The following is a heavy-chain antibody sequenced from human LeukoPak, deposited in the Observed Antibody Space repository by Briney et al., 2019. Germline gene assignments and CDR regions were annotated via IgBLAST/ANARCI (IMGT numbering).Heavy chain of an antibody. CDR3: AKDGGSQTYYFDY. V-gene: IGHV3-9*01. J-gene: IGHJ4*02. CDR2: ISWNSGSI. Sequence: PGRSLRLSCAASGFTFDDYAMHWVRQAPGKGLEWVSGISWNSGSIGYADSVKCRFTISRDNAKNSLYLQMNSLRAEDTALYYCAKDGGSQTYYFDYWGQGTLVTVSP. CDR1: GFTFDDYA. D-gene: IGHD1-26*01.